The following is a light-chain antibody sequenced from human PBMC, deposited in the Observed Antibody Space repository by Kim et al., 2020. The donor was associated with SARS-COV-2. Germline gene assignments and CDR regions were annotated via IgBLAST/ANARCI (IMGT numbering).Light chain of an antibody. CDR3: CSYAGSSTSVV. J-gene: IGLJ2*01. CDR2: EVS. V-gene: IGLV2-23*02. Sequence: QSLHLRCTGTSSDVGSYNLVTWYQQHPGKATKLLIYEVSKRPSGVSNRFSGYKSGHTASLTISGLQAEDEADYYCCSYAGSSTSVVFGGGTQLTVL. CDR1: SSDVGSYNL.